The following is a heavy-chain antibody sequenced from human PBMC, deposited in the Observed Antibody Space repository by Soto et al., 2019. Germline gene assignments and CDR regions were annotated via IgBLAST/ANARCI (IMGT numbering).Heavy chain of an antibody. V-gene: IGHV3-23*01. Sequence: EVQLLESGGGLVQPGGSLRLSCAASGFTFSSYAMSWVRQAPGKGLEWVSAISGSGGSTYYADSVKGRFTISRDNSKNALYLQMTSVRAEDTAVYSGAKLFGSGGSYFGYWGQGTLVTVSS. CDR2: ISGSGGST. J-gene: IGHJ4*02. CDR3: AKLFGSGGSYFGY. CDR1: GFTFSSYA. D-gene: IGHD1-26*01.